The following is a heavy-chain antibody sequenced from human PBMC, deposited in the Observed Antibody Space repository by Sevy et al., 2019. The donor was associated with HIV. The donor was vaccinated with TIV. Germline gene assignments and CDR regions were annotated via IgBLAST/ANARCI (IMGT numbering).Heavy chain of an antibody. V-gene: IGHV1-2*02. CDR2: INPKSDGT. Sequence: ASVKVSCKASGYSFTAYYIHWVRQAPGQGLEWMGWINPKSDGTNYAPKFQGRVTMTSDASINTASMELTRLRSDDTAVYYCTRDRMIFGSGPADSWGQGTLVTVSS. D-gene: IGHD2-15*01. CDR1: GYSFTAYY. J-gene: IGHJ4*02. CDR3: TRDRMIFGSGPADS.